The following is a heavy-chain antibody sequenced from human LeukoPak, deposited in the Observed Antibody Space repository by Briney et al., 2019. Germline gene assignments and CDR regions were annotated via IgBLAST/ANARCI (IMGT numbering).Heavy chain of an antibody. V-gene: IGHV1-46*01. CDR3: ASTPGRQDYYYYMDV. D-gene: IGHD2-15*01. CDR2: INPSGGST. CDR1: GYTFTSYY. J-gene: IGHJ6*03. Sequence: ASVKVSCKASGYTFTSYYMHWVRQAPGQGLEWMGIINPSGGSTSYAQKFQGRVTMTRDTSTSTVYMDLSSLRSEDTAVYYCASTPGRQDYYYYMDVWGKGTTVTVSS.